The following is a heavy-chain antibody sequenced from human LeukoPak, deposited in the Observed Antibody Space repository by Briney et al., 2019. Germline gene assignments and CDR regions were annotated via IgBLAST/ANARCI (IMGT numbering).Heavy chain of an antibody. J-gene: IGHJ5*02. CDR2: MNPNSGNT. CDR3: AREGTRNWFDP. Sequence: GASVKVSCKASGYTFTSYDTNWVRQATGQGLEWMGWMNPNSGNTGYAQKFQGRVTMTRNTSISTAYMELSSLRSEDTAVYYCAREGTRNWFDPWGQETLVTVSS. D-gene: IGHD3-10*01. V-gene: IGHV1-8*01. CDR1: GYTFTSYD.